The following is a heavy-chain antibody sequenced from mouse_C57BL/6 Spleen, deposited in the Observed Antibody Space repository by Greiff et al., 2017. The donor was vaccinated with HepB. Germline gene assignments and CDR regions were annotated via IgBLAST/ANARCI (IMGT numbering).Heavy chain of an antibody. CDR1: GFSFNTYA. V-gene: IGHV10-1*01. J-gene: IGHJ4*01. Sequence: GGGLVQPKGSLKLSCAASGFSFNTYAMNWVRQAPGKGLEWVARIRSKSNNYATYYADSVKDRFTISRDDSESMLYLQMNNLKTEDTAMYYCVRHSNYYGYYYAMDYWGQGTSVTVSS. CDR3: VRHSNYYGYYYAMDY. CDR2: IRSKSNNYAT. D-gene: IGHD1-1*01.